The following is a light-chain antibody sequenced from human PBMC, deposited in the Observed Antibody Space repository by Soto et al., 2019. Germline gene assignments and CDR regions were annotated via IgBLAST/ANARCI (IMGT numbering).Light chain of an antibody. CDR3: MQGRHWPYT. J-gene: IGKJ3*01. CDR2: HVS. CDR1: QSLIHSDENTY. Sequence: DVVVTQSPLSLPVTLGQPASISCRSSQSLIHSDENTYLHWFQQRPGQSPRRLIYHVSTRDSGVPDRFSGSGSGTDFTLEISRVEAEDVGVYYCMQGRHWPYTFGPGTTVDIK. V-gene: IGKV2-30*02.